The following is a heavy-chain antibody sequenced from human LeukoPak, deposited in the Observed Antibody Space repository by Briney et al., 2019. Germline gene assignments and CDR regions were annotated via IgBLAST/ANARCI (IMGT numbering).Heavy chain of an antibody. V-gene: IGHV4-61*02. CDR1: GVSISSGSYY. CDR3: ARAKSFGVVIMDWYFNL. J-gene: IGHJ2*01. CDR2: IYTSGST. D-gene: IGHD3-3*01. Sequence: PSQTLSLTCTVSGVSISSGSYYWSWIRQSAGKGLEWIGRIYTSGSTNYNPSLKSRVTISVDTSKNQFSLKLNSVTAADTAVYYCARAKSFGVVIMDWYFNLWGRGTLVTVSS.